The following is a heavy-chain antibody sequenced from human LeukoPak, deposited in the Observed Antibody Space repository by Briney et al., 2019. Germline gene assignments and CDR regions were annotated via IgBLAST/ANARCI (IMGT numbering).Heavy chain of an antibody. J-gene: IGHJ6*02. D-gene: IGHD3-16*01. Sequence: SETLSLTCTVSGGSISSGSYYWGWIRQPPGKGLEWIGSIYYSGSTYYNPSLKSRVTISVDTSKNQFSLKLSSVTAADTAVYYCAIGGSPVNYYYYGMDVWGQGTTVTVSS. V-gene: IGHV4-39*07. CDR2: IYYSGST. CDR3: AIGGSPVNYYYYGMDV. CDR1: GGSISSGSYY.